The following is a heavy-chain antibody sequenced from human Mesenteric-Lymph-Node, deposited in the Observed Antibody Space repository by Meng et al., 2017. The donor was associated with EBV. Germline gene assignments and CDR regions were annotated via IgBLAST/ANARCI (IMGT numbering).Heavy chain of an antibody. J-gene: IGHJ5*02. CDR1: GGSCSGYA. CDR3: ARQGYCRTTTCSTWFDP. V-gene: IGHV4-34*01. D-gene: IGHD2-2*01. CDR2: IHHSETA. Sequence: QLHHGVEGRLKPSGTLSLTCVIYGGSCSGYAWNWIRQAPGKGLELIGKIHHSETADYNPSLEDRVIISADTSKNQFSLKLTSVTAADTAVYYCARQGYCRTTTCSTWFDPWGQGTLVTVSS.